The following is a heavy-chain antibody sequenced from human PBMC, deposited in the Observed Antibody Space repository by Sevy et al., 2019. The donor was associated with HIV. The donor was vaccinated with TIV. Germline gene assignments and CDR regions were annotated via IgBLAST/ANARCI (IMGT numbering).Heavy chain of an antibody. Sequence: GGSLRLSCAASGFTLTTYGMHWVRQAPGKGLEWVAFIQYDGTNKYYSYSVKGRFIISRDNSKNTVYLQMNSLRADDTAVYYCAKREKHWVINSYYYPMDVWGQGTTVTVSS. D-gene: IGHD7-27*01. CDR2: IQYDGTNK. V-gene: IGHV3-30*02. CDR3: AKREKHWVINSYYYPMDV. CDR1: GFTLTTYG. J-gene: IGHJ6*02.